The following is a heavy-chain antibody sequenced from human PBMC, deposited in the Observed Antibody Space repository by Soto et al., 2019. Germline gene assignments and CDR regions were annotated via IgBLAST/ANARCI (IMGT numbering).Heavy chain of an antibody. CDR2: IIPIFGTA. V-gene: IGHV1-69*12. CDR1: GGTFSSYA. CDR3: ARSAGGPMGTLGNLHH. Sequence: QVQLVQSGAEVKKPGSSVKVSCKASGGTFSSYAISWVRQAPGQGLEWMGGIIPIFGTANYAQKFQGRVTSTADESTSTGYMELISLRSEDTAVYYCARSAGGPMGTLGNLHHGGQGTLVTVSS. J-gene: IGHJ1*01. D-gene: IGHD2-8*01.